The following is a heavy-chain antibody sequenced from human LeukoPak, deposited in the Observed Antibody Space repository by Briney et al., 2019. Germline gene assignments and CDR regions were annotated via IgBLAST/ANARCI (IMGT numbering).Heavy chain of an antibody. CDR1: GFTFSDYY. CDR2: ISSGGDPK. J-gene: IGHJ4*02. D-gene: IGHD5-18*01. CDR3: AGDERLLYSYGPSFDY. Sequence: SGGSLRLSCAASGFTFSDYYMSWIRQAPGKGLEWVSYISSGGDPKYYADSVKGRFTISRDNAKNSLYLQMDSLRAEDTAVYYCAGDERLLYSYGPSFDYWGQGTLVTVSS. V-gene: IGHV3-11*01.